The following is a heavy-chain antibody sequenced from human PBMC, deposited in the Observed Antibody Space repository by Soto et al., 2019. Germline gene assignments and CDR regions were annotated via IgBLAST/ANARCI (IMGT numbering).Heavy chain of an antibody. V-gene: IGHV3-48*02. CDR3: ARGTSGTYYPDY. D-gene: IGHD1-26*01. CDR2: ISGSGASI. J-gene: IGHJ4*02. CDR1: GFTFRTYD. Sequence: EVQLVESGGGLVQPGGSLRLSCAASGFTFRTYDMNWVRQDPGKGLEWVSYISGSGASIYYADSVKGRFTISRDNAKNSLYLQMNSLRDEDTAVYYCARGTSGTYYPDYWGQGTLVTVSS.